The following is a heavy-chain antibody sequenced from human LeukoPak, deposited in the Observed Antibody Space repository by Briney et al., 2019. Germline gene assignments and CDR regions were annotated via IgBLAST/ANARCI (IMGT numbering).Heavy chain of an antibody. CDR3: ARQYYDSSGYYPWYFDY. D-gene: IGHD3-22*01. CDR1: GGSFTSSTYY. Sequence: PSETLSLTCTVSGGSFTSSTYYWGWIRQPPGKGLEWIGSMYYSGSTYFNQSVKSRLIISVDTSTNQFSLKLTSVTAADTAMYYCARQYYDSSGYYPWYFDYWGQGTLVTVSS. CDR2: MYYSGST. V-gene: IGHV4-39*01. J-gene: IGHJ4*02.